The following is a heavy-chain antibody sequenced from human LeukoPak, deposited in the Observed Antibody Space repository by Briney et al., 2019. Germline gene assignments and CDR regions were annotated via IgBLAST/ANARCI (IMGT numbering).Heavy chain of an antibody. CDR1: GFSFRSYA. D-gene: IGHD6-13*01. J-gene: IGHJ4*02. CDR3: ARESAVGIAAD. Sequence: GGSLRLSCAASGFSFRSYAMSWVRQAPGMGLEWVSAISGSGGTTDYADSVKGRFTISRDNAKNSLYLQMNSLRAEDTAVYYCARESAVGIAADWGQGTLVTVSS. CDR2: ISGSGGTT. V-gene: IGHV3-23*01.